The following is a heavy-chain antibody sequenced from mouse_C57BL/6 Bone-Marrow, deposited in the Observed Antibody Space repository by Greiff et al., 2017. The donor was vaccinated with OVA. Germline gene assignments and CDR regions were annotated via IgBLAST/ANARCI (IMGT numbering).Heavy chain of an antibody. D-gene: IGHD2-1*01. J-gene: IGHJ3*01. CDR1: GFTFSDYG. Sequence: DVMLVESGGGLVKPGGSLKLSCAASGFTFSDYGMHWVRQAPEKGLEWVAYISSGSSTIYYADTVKGRFTISRDNAKNTLFLQMTSLRSEDTAMYYCARPHYGNFWFAYWGQGTLVTVSA. CDR3: ARPHYGNFWFAY. CDR2: ISSGSSTI. V-gene: IGHV5-17*01.